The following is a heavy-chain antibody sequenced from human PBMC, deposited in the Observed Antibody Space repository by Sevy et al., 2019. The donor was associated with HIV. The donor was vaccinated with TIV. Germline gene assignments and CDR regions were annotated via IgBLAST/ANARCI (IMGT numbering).Heavy chain of an antibody. D-gene: IGHD2-2*01. Sequence: ASVKVSCKASGYTFTSYGISWVRQAPGQGLEWMEWISAYNGNTNYAQKLQGRVTMTTDTSTSTAYMELRSLRSDDTAVYYCALASEYQMLSGDYYYGMDVWGQGTTVTVSS. CDR1: GYTFTSYG. CDR2: ISAYNGNT. CDR3: ALASEYQMLSGDYYYGMDV. V-gene: IGHV1-18*04. J-gene: IGHJ6*02.